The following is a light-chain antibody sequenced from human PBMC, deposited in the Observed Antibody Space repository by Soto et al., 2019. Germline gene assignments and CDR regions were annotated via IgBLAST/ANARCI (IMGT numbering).Light chain of an antibody. CDR2: AAS. Sequence: DIQLTQSPSFLSASVGERVTITCRARQGLSSELAWYQQKPGKAPKLLIYAASTLQSGVPSRFSGSGSGTEFTLTISSLQPEDFATYYCQQLNSYPITFGQGTRLEIK. CDR1: QGLSSE. CDR3: QQLNSYPIT. J-gene: IGKJ5*01. V-gene: IGKV1-9*01.